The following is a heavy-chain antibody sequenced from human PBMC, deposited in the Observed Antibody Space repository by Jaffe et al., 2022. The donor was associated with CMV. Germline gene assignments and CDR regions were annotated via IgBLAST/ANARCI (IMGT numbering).Heavy chain of an antibody. D-gene: IGHD3-22*01. CDR3: ARLNPAVDSSGYYPPHWYFDL. Sequence: QVQLVESGGGLVKPGGSLRLSCAASGFTFSDYYMSWIRQAPGKGLEWVSYISSSSSYTNYADSVKGRFTISRDNAKNSLYLQMNSLRAEDTAVYYCARLNPAVDSSGYYPPHWYFDLWGRGTLVTVSS. CDR2: ISSSSSYT. CDR1: GFTFSDYY. V-gene: IGHV3-11*06. J-gene: IGHJ2*01.